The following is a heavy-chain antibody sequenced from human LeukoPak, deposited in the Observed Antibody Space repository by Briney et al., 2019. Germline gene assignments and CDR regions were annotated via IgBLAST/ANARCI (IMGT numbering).Heavy chain of an antibody. Sequence: PGGSLRLSCAASGFIFSDQYMDWVRQAPRKGLEWVGFIRSKTYGGTTEYAAPVKGRFTISRDDSKSIAYLQMDSLKTEDTALYYCTYSGSYYSNYGMDVWGQGITVTVSS. CDR1: GFIFSDQY. CDR2: IRSKTYGGTT. CDR3: TYSGSYYSNYGMDV. J-gene: IGHJ6*02. V-gene: IGHV3-49*04. D-gene: IGHD1-26*01.